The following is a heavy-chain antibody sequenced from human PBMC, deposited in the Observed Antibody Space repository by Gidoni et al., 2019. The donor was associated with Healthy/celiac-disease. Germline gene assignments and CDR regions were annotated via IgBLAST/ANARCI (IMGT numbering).Heavy chain of an antibody. CDR3: ARVVVRGVIDYGMDV. V-gene: IGHV4-61*02. CDR2: IYTSGST. D-gene: IGHD3-10*01. CDR1: GGSLRSGSYY. Sequence: QVQLQESGPGLVKPSQTLSLTCPVSGGSLRSGSYYWSWIRQPAGKGLEWIGRIYTSGSTNYNPSLKSRVTISVDTSKNQFALKLSSVTAADTAVYYCARVVVRGVIDYGMDVWGQGTTVTVSS. J-gene: IGHJ6*02.